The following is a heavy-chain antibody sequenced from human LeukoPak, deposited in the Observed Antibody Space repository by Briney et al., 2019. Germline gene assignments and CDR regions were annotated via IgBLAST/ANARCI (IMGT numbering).Heavy chain of an antibody. D-gene: IGHD4-17*01. CDR2: FDPEDGEA. Sequence: ASVKVSCKVSGYTLTELSMHWVRQAPGKGLEWMGGFDPEDGEAIYAQKFQGRVTMTEDTSTDTAYMELSSLRSEDTAVYYCATLALGYGDYPSEYFQHWGQGTLVTVSS. CDR1: GYTLTELS. CDR3: ATLALGYGDYPSEYFQH. J-gene: IGHJ1*01. V-gene: IGHV1-24*01.